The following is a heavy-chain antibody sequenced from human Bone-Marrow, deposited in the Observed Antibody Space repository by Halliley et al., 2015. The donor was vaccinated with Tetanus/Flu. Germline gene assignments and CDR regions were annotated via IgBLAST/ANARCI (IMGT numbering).Heavy chain of an antibody. J-gene: IGHJ4*02. CDR2: ISASNADT. V-gene: IGHV1-18*01. Sequence: QLVQSGAEVKKPGASVRVSCKASGYTFTSFRITWVRQAPGQGLEWLGWISASNADTHSAQNFQDRVTMTTDTSTNTAYMELRALTSDDTGVYYCATEGFGEWGVLEDWGQGTQVTVSS. CDR1: GYTFTSFR. CDR3: ATEGFGEWGVLED. D-gene: IGHD4-17*01.